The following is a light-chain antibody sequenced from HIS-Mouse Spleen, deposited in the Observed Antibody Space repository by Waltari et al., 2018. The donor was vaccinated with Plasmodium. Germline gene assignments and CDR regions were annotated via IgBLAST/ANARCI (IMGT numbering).Light chain of an antibody. Sequence: QLVLTQSPSASASLGASVKLTCTLSSGHSSYAIAWHQQQPAQGPRYLMKLNSDGSHSKGDGIPDRFSGSSAGAERYLTISSLQSEEEADYYCQTWGTGMGVFGGGTKLTVL. CDR3: QTWGTGMGV. V-gene: IGLV4-69*01. CDR2: LNSDGSH. J-gene: IGLJ2*01. CDR1: SGHSSYA.